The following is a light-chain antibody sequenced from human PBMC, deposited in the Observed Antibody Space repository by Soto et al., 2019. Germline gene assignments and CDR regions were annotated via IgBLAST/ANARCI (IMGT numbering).Light chain of an antibody. J-gene: IGKJ4*01. CDR2: GAF. Sequence: EIVLTQSPATLSLSPGERATLSCRASPSVTNFLAWYQQKPGQAPRLLIYGAFNRATGIPARFSGSGSGTDFTLTINNLEPEDFAVYYCQQRSNWPPKLTFGGGTKVDI. CDR1: PSVTNF. CDR3: QQRSNWPPKLT. V-gene: IGKV3-11*01.